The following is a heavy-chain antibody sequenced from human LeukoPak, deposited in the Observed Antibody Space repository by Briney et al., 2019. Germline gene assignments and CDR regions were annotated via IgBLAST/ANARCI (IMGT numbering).Heavy chain of an antibody. CDR1: GYTFTSYG. CDR2: ISAYNGNT. CDR3: ARDARLAGHRYYYGMDV. J-gene: IGHJ6*02. Sequence: ASVKVSCKASGYTFTSYGISWVRQAPGQGLEWMGWISAYNGNTNYAQKLQGRVTMTTDTSTSTAYMELRSLRSDDTAVYYCARDARLAGHRYYYGMDVWGQGTTLTVSS. D-gene: IGHD6-19*01. V-gene: IGHV1-18*01.